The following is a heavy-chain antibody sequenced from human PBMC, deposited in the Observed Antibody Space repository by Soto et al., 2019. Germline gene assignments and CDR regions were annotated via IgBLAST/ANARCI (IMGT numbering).Heavy chain of an antibody. J-gene: IGHJ6*02. CDR1: GGTFSSYA. Sequence: QEQLVQSGAEVKKPGSSVKVSCKASGGTFSSYAISWVRQAPGQGLEWLGGIIPIFGTANYAQKFQGRVTITADESTTTAYMELSSLRSEDTAVYYCARDLKRYYDSSGYGYYYYGMDVWGQGTTVTVSS. CDR3: ARDLKRYYDSSGYGYYYYGMDV. D-gene: IGHD3-22*01. V-gene: IGHV1-69*01. CDR2: IIPIFGTA.